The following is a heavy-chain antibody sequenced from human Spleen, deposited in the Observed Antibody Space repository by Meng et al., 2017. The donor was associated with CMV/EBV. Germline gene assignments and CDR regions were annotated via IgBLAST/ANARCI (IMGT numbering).Heavy chain of an antibody. CDR2: INSDGTGT. CDR3: SSGLFGIAY. Sequence: GESLKISCVASGFSFSTYAMTWVRQAPGKGLVWVSRINSDGTGTNYADSVKGRFTISRDNAKNTLYLQMNSLTAEDTAVYYCSSGLFGIAYWGQGTLVTVSS. D-gene: IGHD3-3*01. V-gene: IGHV3-74*01. J-gene: IGHJ4*02. CDR1: GFSFSTYA.